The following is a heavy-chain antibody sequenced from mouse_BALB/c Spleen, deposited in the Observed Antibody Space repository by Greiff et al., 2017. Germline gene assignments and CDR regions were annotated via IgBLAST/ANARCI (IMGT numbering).Heavy chain of an antibody. J-gene: IGHJ4*01. CDR1: GFSLTGYG. D-gene: IGHD4-1*01. Sequence: VQRVESGPGLVAPSQSLSITCTVSGFSLTGYGVNWVRQPPGKGLEWLGMIWGDGSTDYNSALKSRLSISKDNSKSQVFLKMNSLQTDDTARYYCARAWDYYAMDYWGQGTSVTVSS. CDR3: ARAWDYYAMDY. V-gene: IGHV2-6-7*01. CDR2: IWGDGST.